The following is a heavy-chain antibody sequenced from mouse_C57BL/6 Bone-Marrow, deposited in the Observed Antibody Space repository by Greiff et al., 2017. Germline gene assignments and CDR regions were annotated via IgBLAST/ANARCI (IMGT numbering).Heavy chain of an antibody. CDR3: AREGPYGSSPWYFDV. D-gene: IGHD1-1*01. CDR1: DSEVFPIAY. J-gene: IGHJ1*03. V-gene: IGHV15-2*01. Sequence: QVQLKQSGSELRSPGSSVTLSCKDFDSEVFPIAYMSWVRQKPGHGFEWIGGILPSIGRTIYGEKFEDKATLDADTLSNTAYLELNSLTSEDSAIYYCAREGPYGSSPWYFDVWGTGTTVTVSS. CDR2: ILPSIGRT.